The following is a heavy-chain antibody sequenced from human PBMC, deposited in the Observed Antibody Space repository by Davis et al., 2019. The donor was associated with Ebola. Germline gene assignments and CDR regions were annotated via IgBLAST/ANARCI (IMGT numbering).Heavy chain of an antibody. CDR2: ISSSSSYI. V-gene: IGHV3-21*04. CDR1: GFTFSSYS. CDR3: ARDRIVVVPAAILYYYYGMDV. D-gene: IGHD2-2*01. J-gene: IGHJ6*02. Sequence: GESLKISCAASGFTFSSYSMNWVRQAPGKGLEWVSSISSSSSYIYYSDSVKGRFTISRDNAKNSLYLQMNSLRAEDTAVYYCARDRIVVVPAAILYYYYGMDVWGQGTTVTVSS.